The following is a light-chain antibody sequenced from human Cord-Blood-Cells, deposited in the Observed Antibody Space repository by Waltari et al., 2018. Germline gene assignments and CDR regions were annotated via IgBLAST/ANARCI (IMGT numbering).Light chain of an antibody. CDR2: AAS. V-gene: IGKV1-39*01. CDR1: QSISSY. CDR3: QQSYSTLT. Sequence: DIQMTQTPSSLSASVADILTITFRASQSISSYLNWYQQKPGKAPKLLIYAASSLQSGVPSRFSGSGSGADFTLTISSLQPVDFATYYCQQSYSTLTFGQGTRLEIK. J-gene: IGKJ5*01.